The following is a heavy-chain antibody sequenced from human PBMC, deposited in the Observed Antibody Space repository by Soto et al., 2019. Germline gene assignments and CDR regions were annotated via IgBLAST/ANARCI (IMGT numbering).Heavy chain of an antibody. CDR1: GFNFKKFA. CDR2: ISCCGGST. J-gene: IGHJ4*02. D-gene: IGHD6-19*01. CDR3: AKADGEQWLLPHLDK. Sequence: PRLSCVASGFNFKKFAMSWVRQALGEGLEWVSGISCCGGSTSYADSVKGRFSIARDDSTNTLSLQMNNLRVEDTAQYYCAKADGEQWLLPHLDKRGQGXLFPV. V-gene: IGHV3-23*01.